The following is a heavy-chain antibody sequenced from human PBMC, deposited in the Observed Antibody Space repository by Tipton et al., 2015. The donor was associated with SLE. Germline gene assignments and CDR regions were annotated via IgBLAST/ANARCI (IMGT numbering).Heavy chain of an antibody. Sequence: SLTCTVSGGSISSGSYYWSWIRQPAGKGLEWIGRIYTSGSTNYNPSLKSRVTISVDTSNNQFSLKLTSVTATDTAVYYCARLGYAFWSRYADSWGQGTLVTVSS. CDR2: IYTSGST. J-gene: IGHJ4*02. CDR3: ARLGYAFWSRYADS. CDR1: GGSISSGSYY. D-gene: IGHD3-3*01. V-gene: IGHV4-61*02.